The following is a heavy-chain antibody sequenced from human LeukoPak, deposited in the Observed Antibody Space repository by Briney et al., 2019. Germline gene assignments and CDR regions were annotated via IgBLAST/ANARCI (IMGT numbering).Heavy chain of an antibody. D-gene: IGHD6-19*01. CDR3: AREAGTHFDY. V-gene: IGHV4-59*01. CDR2: INYSGNT. J-gene: IGHJ4*02. Sequence: SETLSLTCTVSGGSISSYYWSWIRQPPGKGLEWIGYINYSGNTNYNPSLKSRVTISVDTSKNQFSLKLSSVTAADTAVYYCAREAGTHFDYWGQGTLVTVSS. CDR1: GGSISSYY.